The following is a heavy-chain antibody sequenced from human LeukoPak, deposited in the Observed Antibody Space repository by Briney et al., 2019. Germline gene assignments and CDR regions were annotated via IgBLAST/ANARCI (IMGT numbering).Heavy chain of an antibody. CDR3: ARAPPYCGGDCSDWYFDL. V-gene: IGHV3-30*03. D-gene: IGHD2-21*02. Sequence: PGLSLRLSCAASRFTFSNYDMHWVRQAPGKGLEWVAVISYDGSDKYYSDDVKGRFTISRDNSKNTLYLQMNSLRAEDTAVYYCARAPPYCGGDCSDWYFDLWGRGTLVTVSS. J-gene: IGHJ2*01. CDR2: ISYDGSDK. CDR1: RFTFSNYD.